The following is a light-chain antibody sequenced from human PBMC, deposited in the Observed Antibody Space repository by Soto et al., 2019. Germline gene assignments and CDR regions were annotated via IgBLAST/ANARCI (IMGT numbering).Light chain of an antibody. V-gene: IGKV1-13*02. Sequence: ALPLTQSPSSLSASVGDRVTITCRASQDIRGALAWYQQKPGKAPKILLYDVSTLESGVPSRFSGSGSGTDFTLTISSLQPVDFATYYCQQFNSYPITFGQGTRLEIK. J-gene: IGKJ5*01. CDR2: DVS. CDR1: QDIRGA. CDR3: QQFNSYPIT.